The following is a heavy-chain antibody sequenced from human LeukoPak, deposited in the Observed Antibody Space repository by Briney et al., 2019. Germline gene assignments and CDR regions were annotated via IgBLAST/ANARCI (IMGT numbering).Heavy chain of an antibody. J-gene: IGHJ5*02. D-gene: IGHD6-13*01. CDR1: GFTFSSYS. CDR3: ARDGTAAAGTDVFDP. Sequence: PGGSLRLSCAASGFTFSSYSMTWVRQAPGKGLEWVSSISSSSSSYIYYADSVKGRFTISRDNAKNSLYLQMNSLRAEDTAVYYCARDGTAAAGTDVFDPWGQGTLVTVSP. V-gene: IGHV3-21*01. CDR2: ISSSSSSYI.